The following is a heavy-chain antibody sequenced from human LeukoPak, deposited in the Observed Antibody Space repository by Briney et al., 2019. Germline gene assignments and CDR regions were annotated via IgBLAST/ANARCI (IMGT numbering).Heavy chain of an antibody. CDR1: GGPIRSYH. CDR3: ARYSSSGLDY. J-gene: IGHJ4*02. CDR2: IYNSGST. V-gene: IGHV4-59*01. Sequence: SETLSLTCTVSGGPIRSYHGSWIRQPPGKALEWIVYIYNSGSTNYSASFKSRVTISVDTSKNQCSLKLSSVTAEDTAVYYCARYSSSGLDYWGQGTLVTVSS. D-gene: IGHD6-19*01.